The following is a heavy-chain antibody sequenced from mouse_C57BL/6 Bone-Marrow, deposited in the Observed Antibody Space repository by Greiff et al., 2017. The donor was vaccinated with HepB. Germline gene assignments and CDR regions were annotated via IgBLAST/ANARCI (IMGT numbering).Heavy chain of an antibody. CDR2: ISSGGDYI. V-gene: IGHV5-9-1*02. D-gene: IGHD1-1*01. CDR1: GFTFSSYA. CDR3: TREYYGSSYYWFAY. Sequence: EVKLVESGEGLVKPGGSLKLSCAASGFTFSSYAMSWVRQTPEKRLEWVAYISSGGDYIYYADTVKGRFTISRDNARNTLYLQMSSLKSEDTAMYYCTREYYGSSYYWFAYWGQGTLVTVSA. J-gene: IGHJ3*01.